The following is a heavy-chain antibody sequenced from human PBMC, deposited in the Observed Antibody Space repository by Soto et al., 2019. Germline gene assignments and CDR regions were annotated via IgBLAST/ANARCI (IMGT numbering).Heavy chain of an antibody. CDR3: ARGGSGYTWFNEF. Sequence: QEQLVQSGAAVKKPGSSVKVACKASGGLFSSYPISWVRQVPGQGLEWMGGILPVFQTAYYTQRFQGRVTITADDSTNTAYMELSSLRSEDTAIYYCARGGSGYTWFNEFWGQGTLVTVSS. CDR2: ILPVFQTA. D-gene: IGHD3-22*01. J-gene: IGHJ1*01. V-gene: IGHV1-69*01. CDR1: GGLFSSYP.